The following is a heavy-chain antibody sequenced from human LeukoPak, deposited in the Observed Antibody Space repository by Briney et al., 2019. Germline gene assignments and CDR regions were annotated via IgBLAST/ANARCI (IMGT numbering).Heavy chain of an antibody. CDR1: GFTFSSYE. D-gene: IGHD3-3*01. CDR2: ISSSGSTI. J-gene: IGHJ6*03. Sequence: GGSLRLSCAASGFTFSSYEMNWVRQAPGKGLEWVSYISSSGSTIYYADSVKGRFTISRDNAKNSLYLQMNSLRSEDTAVYYCARGRLTIFGVHYYYYMDVWGKGTTVTVSS. V-gene: IGHV3-48*03. CDR3: ARGRLTIFGVHYYYYMDV.